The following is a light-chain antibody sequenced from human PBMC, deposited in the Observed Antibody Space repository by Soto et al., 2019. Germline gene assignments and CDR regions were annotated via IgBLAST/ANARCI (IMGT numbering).Light chain of an antibody. CDR3: QNYNSAPFT. Sequence: DIQMTQSPSSLSASVGDRVTITCRASQGISNYLARFQQKPGKAPQLLIYAASTLQSGVPSRFSGSGSGTDFTLTISSLQPEDVATYYCQNYNSAPFTFGPGTKVDI. J-gene: IGKJ3*01. V-gene: IGKV1-27*01. CDR2: AAS. CDR1: QGISNY.